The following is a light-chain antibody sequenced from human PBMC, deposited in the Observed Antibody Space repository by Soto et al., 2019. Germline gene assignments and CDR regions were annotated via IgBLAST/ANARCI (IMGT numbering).Light chain of an antibody. CDR3: QQSYSGPPWT. J-gene: IGKJ1*01. V-gene: IGKV1-39*01. CDR2: GAS. CDR1: QPILYY. Sequence: DXQMTQSPSSLSASVGDRVTITCRASQPILYYVNGYQLKPGKAPKFLIYGASSLQSGVPSRFRGSGSGTDFTLTISSLQPEDFATYYCQQSYSGPPWTFGQGTKVEIK.